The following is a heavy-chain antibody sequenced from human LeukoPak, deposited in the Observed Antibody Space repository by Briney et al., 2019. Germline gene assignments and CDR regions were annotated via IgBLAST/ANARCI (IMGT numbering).Heavy chain of an antibody. CDR3: ARVLLPYCSSTSCYPYGMDV. V-gene: IGHV4-34*01. CDR2: INHSGST. Sequence: SETLSLTCAVYGGSFSGYYWSWIRQPPGKGLEWIGEINHSGSTNYNPSLRSRVTISVDTSKNQFSLKLSSVTAADTAVYYCARVLLPYCSSTSCYPYGMDVWGQGTTVTVSS. CDR1: GGSFSGYY. D-gene: IGHD2-2*01. J-gene: IGHJ6*02.